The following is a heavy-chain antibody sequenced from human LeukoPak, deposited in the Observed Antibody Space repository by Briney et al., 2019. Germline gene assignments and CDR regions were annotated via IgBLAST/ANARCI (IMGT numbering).Heavy chain of an antibody. CDR3: ARHPPVDTAMVDYFDY. D-gene: IGHD5-18*01. CDR1: GFTFSSYA. V-gene: IGHV4-39*01. CDR2: IYYSGST. Sequence: PGGSLRLSCAASGFTFSSYAMSWIRQPPGKGLEWIGSIYYSGSTYYNPSLKSRVTISVDTSKNQFSLKLSSVTAADAAVYYCARHPPVDTAMVDYFDYWGQGTLVTVSS. J-gene: IGHJ4*02.